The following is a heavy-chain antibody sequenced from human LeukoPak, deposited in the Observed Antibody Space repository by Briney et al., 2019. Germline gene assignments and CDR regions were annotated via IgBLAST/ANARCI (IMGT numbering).Heavy chain of an antibody. CDR2: FDPEVGET. D-gene: IGHD6-19*01. Sequence: ASVKVSCKVSGYTLTELSMHWVRQAPGKGLEWRGGFDPEVGETIYAQKFQGRVTMTEDTSTDTAYMELSSLRSEDTAVYYCARDIAVAGTNFDYWGQGTLVTVSS. CDR3: ARDIAVAGTNFDY. CDR1: GYTLTELS. J-gene: IGHJ4*02. V-gene: IGHV1-24*01.